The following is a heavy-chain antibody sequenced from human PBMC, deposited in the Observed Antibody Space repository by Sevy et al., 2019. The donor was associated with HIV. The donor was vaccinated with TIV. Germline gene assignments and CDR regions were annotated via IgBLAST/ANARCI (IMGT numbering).Heavy chain of an antibody. CDR1: GFTFSSYG. D-gene: IGHD4-17*01. V-gene: IGHV3-23*01. Sequence: GGSPRLSCAASGFTFSSYGMSWVRQAPGKGLEWVSDISGSGGSTYYADSVKGRFTISRDNSKNTLYLQMNSLRAEDTAVYYCAKDYGLMGDVYGDYVFGATSYYFDYWGQGTLVTVSS. J-gene: IGHJ4*02. CDR3: AKDYGLMGDVYGDYVFGATSYYFDY. CDR2: ISGSGGST.